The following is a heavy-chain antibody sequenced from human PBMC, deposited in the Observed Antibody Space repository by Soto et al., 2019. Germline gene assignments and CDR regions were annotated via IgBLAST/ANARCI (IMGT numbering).Heavy chain of an antibody. D-gene: IGHD1-26*01. J-gene: IGHJ5*02. CDR3: TRRAWELLATWFDP. CDR2: IRSKANSYAT. CDR1: GFTFSGSA. Sequence: EVQLVESGGGLVQPGGSLKLSCAASGFTFSGSAMHWVRQASGKGLEWVGRIRSKANSYATAYAASVKGRFTISRDDSKNTAYLQMNSLKTEDTAVYYCTRRAWELLATWFDPWGQGTLVTVS. V-gene: IGHV3-73*02.